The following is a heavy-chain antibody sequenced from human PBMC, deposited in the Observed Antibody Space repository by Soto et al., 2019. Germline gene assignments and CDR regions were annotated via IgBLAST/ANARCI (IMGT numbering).Heavy chain of an antibody. D-gene: IGHD2-2*01. V-gene: IGHV3-49*03. CDR2: IRSKAYGGTT. CDR3: TRALGIGYCSSTSCPNDAFDI. CDR1: GFTFGDYA. J-gene: IGHJ3*02. Sequence: PGGSLRLSCTASGFTFGDYAMSWFRQAPGKGLEWVGFIRSKAYGGTTEYAASVKGRFTISRDDSKSIAYLQMNSLKTEDTAVYYCTRALGIGYCSSTSCPNDAFDIWGQGTMVTVSS.